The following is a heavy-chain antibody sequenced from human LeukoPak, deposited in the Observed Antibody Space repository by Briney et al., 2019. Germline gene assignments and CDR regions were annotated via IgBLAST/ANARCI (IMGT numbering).Heavy chain of an antibody. J-gene: IGHJ4*02. CDR1: GYTFTGYY. D-gene: IGHD1-26*01. V-gene: IGHV1-2*02. Sequence: VASVKVSCKTSGYTFTGYYMHWVRQAPGQGLEWMGWINPNSGGTNYAQKFQGRVTMTRDTSISTAYMELSRLRSDDTAVYYCASTLRVVGAIYFDYWGQGTLVTVSS. CDR3: ASTLRVVGAIYFDY. CDR2: INPNSGGT.